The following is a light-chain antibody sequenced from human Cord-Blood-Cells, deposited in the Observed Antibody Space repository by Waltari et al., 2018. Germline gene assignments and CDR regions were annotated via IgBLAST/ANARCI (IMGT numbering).Light chain of an antibody. J-gene: IGLJ2*01. CDR2: YKSDSDK. CDR1: SGINVGTYR. Sequence: QAVLTQPSSLSASPGASASLTCTLRSGINVGTYRIYWYQQKPGSPPQYLLRYKSDSDKQQGAGVPSRFSGSKDASANAGILLISGLQSEDEADYYCMIWPSSASVFGGGTKLTVL. V-gene: IGLV5-45*02. CDR3: MIWPSSASV.